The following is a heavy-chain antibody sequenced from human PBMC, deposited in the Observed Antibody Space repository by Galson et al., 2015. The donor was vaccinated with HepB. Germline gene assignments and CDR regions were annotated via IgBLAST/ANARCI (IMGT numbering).Heavy chain of an antibody. CDR1: GFSVSANY. V-gene: IGHV3-66*01. Sequence: SLRLSCAASGFSVSANYMHWVRQAPGKGLEWVSLIYGDDKTYYADSVKGRFTISRDNSKNTLYLQMNSLRAEDTAVYYCARDVASWYFDLWGRGTLVTVSS. J-gene: IGHJ2*01. CDR3: ARDVASWYFDL. D-gene: IGHD2-21*01. CDR2: IYGDDKT.